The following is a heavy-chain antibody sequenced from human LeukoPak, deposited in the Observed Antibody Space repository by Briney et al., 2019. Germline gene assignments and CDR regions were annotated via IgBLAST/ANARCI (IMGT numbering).Heavy chain of an antibody. V-gene: IGHV1-8*01. Sequence: ASVKVSCKASGYTFTSYDINWVRQATGQGLEWMGWMNPNSGNTGYAQKFQGRVTMTRNTSISTAYMELSSLRSEDTAVYYCARGNNYDSSAAHGGDYWGQGTLVTVSS. CDR2: MNPNSGNT. CDR3: ARGNNYDSSAAHGGDY. J-gene: IGHJ4*02. CDR1: GYTFTSYD. D-gene: IGHD3-22*01.